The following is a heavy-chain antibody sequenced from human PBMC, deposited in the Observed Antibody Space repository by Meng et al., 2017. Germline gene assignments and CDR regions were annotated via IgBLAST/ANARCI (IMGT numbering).Heavy chain of an antibody. D-gene: IGHD4-17*01. CDR1: GGSFSGYY. J-gene: IGHJ5*02. CDR2: INHSGST. CDR3: ARDYGDYSS. V-gene: IGHV4-34*01. Sequence: GSLRLSCAVYGGSFSGYYWSWIRQPPGKGLEWIGEINHSGSTNYNPSLTSRVTISVDTSKNQFSLKLSSVTAADTAVYYCARDYGDYSSWGQGTLVTVSS.